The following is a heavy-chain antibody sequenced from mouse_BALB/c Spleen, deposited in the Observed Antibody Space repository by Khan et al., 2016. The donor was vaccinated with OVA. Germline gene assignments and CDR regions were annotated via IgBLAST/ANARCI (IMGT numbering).Heavy chain of an antibody. Sequence: QVQLQQSGAELARPGASVKMSCKASGYTFTSYSMHWIKQRPGQGLEWIGNINPSNAYTNYNQKFKDKATFTADKSSSTAYMQLSSLTSEDSAVYYCARDFHYYGSRGALDYWGQGTSVTVSS. CDR3: ARDFHYYGSRGALDY. D-gene: IGHD1-1*01. CDR1: GYTFTSYS. CDR2: INPSNAYT. V-gene: IGHV1-4*01. J-gene: IGHJ4*01.